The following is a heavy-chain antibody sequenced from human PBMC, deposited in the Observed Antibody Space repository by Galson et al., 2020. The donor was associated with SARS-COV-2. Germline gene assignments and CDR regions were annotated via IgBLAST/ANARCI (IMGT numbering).Heavy chain of an antibody. CDR1: GFSLSTSGMC. CDR2: IDWDDDK. Sequence: ESGPTLVKPTQTLRLTCTFSGFSLSTSGMCVSWIRQPPGKALEWLARIDWDDDKYYSTSLKPRLTISKDTSGNQVVLTMTNMDPMDTATYYCARGCPEGATSLDYWGQGTLVTGSS. CDR3: ARGCPEGATSLDY. D-gene: IGHD3-16*01. J-gene: IGHJ4*02. V-gene: IGHV2-70*11.